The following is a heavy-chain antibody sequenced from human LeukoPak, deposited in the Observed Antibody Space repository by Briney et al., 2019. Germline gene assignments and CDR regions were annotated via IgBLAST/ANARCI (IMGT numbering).Heavy chain of an antibody. V-gene: IGHV4-31*03. CDR3: ARASCSSTSCYHGGYFDY. CDR2: IYYSGST. D-gene: IGHD2-2*01. J-gene: IGHJ4*02. CDR1: GGSISSGGYY. Sequence: PSETLSLTCTVSGGSISSGGYYWSWIRQHPGTGLEWIGYIYYSGSTYYNPSLKSRVTISVDTSKTQFSLKLSSVTAADTAVYYGARASCSSTSCYHGGYFDYWGQGTLVTVSS.